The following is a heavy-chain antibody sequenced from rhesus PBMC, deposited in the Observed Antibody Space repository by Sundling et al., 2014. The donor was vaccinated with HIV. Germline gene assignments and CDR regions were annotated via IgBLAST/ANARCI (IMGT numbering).Heavy chain of an antibody. CDR3: IRDSQRSNWGWLDY. V-gene: IGHV3-134*01. D-gene: IGHD7-45*01. J-gene: IGHJ4*01. CDR2: ISWSSYTI. Sequence: EVQLVESGGGLVQPGGSLRLSCAASGFTFDDYAMSWVRQAPGRGLEWVSRISWSSYTIYYADSVKGRFTISRDNAKNSLFLQMDSLRAEDTAVYYCIRDSQRSNWGWLDYWGQGVLVTVSS. CDR1: GFTFDDYA.